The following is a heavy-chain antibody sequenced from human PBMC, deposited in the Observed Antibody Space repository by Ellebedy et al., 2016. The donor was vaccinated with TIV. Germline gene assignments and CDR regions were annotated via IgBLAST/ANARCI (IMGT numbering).Heavy chain of an antibody. CDR2: INPSGGST. J-gene: IGHJ4*02. CDR1: GYTFTSYY. CDR3: ARDRYSGWDFDY. Sequence: ASVKVSCXASGYTFTSYYMHWVRQAPGQGLEWMGIINPSGGSTSYAQKFQGRVTMTRDTSTSTAYMELSSLRSEDTAVYYCARDRYSGWDFDYWGQGTLVTVSS. V-gene: IGHV1-46*01. D-gene: IGHD6-19*01.